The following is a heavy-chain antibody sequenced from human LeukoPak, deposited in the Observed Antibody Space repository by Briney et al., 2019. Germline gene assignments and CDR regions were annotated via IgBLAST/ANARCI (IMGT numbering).Heavy chain of an antibody. CDR1: GGTFSSYA. D-gene: IGHD2-2*01. CDR3: ARVGRACSSTSCWED. J-gene: IGHJ4*02. Sequence: GASVKVSCKASGGTFSSYAISWVRQAPGQGLEWMGGIIPIFGTANYAQKFQGRVTITADESTSTAYMELSSLRSEDTAVYYCARVGRACSSTSCWEDWGQGTLVTVSS. CDR2: IIPIFGTA. V-gene: IGHV1-69*13.